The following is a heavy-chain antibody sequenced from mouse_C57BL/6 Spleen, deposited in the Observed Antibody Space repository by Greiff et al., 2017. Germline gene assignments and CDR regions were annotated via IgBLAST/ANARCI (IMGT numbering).Heavy chain of an antibody. CDR2: SRNKANDYTT. J-gene: IGHJ1*03. Sequence: EVKLVESGGGLVQSGRSLRLSCATSGFTFSDFYMEWVRQAPGMGLEWIAASRNKANDYTTEYSASVKGRFIVSRDTSQSILYLQMYALRAEDTAIYYCARDPYDGYYDWYFDVWVTGTTVTVSS. CDR3: ARDPYDGYYDWYFDV. V-gene: IGHV7-1*01. CDR1: GFTFSDFY. D-gene: IGHD2-3*01.